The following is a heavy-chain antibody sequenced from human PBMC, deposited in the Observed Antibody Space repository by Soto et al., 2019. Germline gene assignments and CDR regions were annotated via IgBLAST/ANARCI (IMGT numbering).Heavy chain of an antibody. Sequence: GGSLRLSCAASGFTFSDYYMSWIRQAPGKGLEWVSYISSSGSTIYYADSVKGRFTISRDNAKNSLYLQMNSLRAEDTAVYYCARDGYCSSTSCLNGAFDIWGQGTMVTVSS. V-gene: IGHV3-11*01. D-gene: IGHD2-2*03. J-gene: IGHJ3*02. CDR1: GFTFSDYY. CDR2: ISSSGSTI. CDR3: ARDGYCSSTSCLNGAFDI.